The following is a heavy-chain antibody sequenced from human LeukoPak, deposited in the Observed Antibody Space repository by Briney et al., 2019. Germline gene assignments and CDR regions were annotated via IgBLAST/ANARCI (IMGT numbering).Heavy chain of an antibody. D-gene: IGHD6-6*01. CDR2: TSYDGSNK. V-gene: IGHV3-30*03. CDR1: GFTFSSYG. Sequence: GGSLRLSCAASGFTFSSYGMHWVRQAPGKGLEWVAVTSYDGSNKYYADSVKGRFTISRDNSKDTLYPQMNSLRTEDTAVYFCARDKSSSSSFYHGVDVWGQGTTVTVSS. CDR3: ARDKSSSSSFYHGVDV. J-gene: IGHJ6*02.